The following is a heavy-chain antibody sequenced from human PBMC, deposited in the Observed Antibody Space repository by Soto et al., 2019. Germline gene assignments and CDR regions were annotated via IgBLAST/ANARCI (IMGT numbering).Heavy chain of an antibody. V-gene: IGHV1-46*01. CDR2: INHSAGST. CDR1: GYNFTSHY. Sequence: GASVKVSCKASGYNFTSHYMHWVRQAPGQGLEGMGLINHSAGSTSYVQSLQGRVTMTRDTSTSTVFMDLSSLRSDDTSIYYRATPSGYWGQGTLVTVSS. J-gene: IGHJ4*02. CDR3: ATPSGY. D-gene: IGHD3-10*01.